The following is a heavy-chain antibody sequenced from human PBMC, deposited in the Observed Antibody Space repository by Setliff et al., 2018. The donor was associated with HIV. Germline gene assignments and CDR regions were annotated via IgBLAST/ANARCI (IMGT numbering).Heavy chain of an antibody. V-gene: IGHV4-59*01. J-gene: IGHJ6*03. CDR2: IYYSGST. D-gene: IGHD6-19*01. CDR3: ARGYPGIAVAGLNYYYYYYMDV. Sequence: SETLSLTCTVSGGSISSYYWSWIRQPPGKGLEWIGYIYYSGSTNYNPSLKSRVTISVDTSKNQFSLKLSSVTAADTAVYYCARGYPGIAVAGLNYYYYYYMDVWGKGTTVTV. CDR1: GGSISSYY.